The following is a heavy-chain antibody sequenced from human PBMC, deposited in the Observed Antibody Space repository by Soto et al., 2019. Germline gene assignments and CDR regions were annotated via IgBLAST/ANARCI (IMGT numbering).Heavy chain of an antibody. D-gene: IGHD3-22*01. J-gene: IGHJ4*02. Sequence: PSETLSLTCTVSGGSISNYYWSWIRQPPGKGLEWIGYIYYSGSTNYNPSLKSRVTISVDTSKTQFSLMLSSVTAADTAVYYCARYYYDSSGYRSFDYWGQGTLVTVSS. CDR3: ARYYYDSSGYRSFDY. CDR1: GGSISNYY. V-gene: IGHV4-59*01. CDR2: IYYSGST.